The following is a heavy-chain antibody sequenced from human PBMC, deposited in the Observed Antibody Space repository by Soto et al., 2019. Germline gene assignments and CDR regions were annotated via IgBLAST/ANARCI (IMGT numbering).Heavy chain of an antibody. CDR3: ARGDGYSGYALDY. D-gene: IGHD5-12*01. Sequence: ASVKVSCKASGGTFSSYTISWVRQAPGQGLEWMGRIIPILGVANYAQKFQGRVTITADKSTSTAYMELSSLRSEDTAVYYCARGDGYSGYALDYWGQGTLVTVSS. V-gene: IGHV1-69*02. CDR1: GGTFSSYT. J-gene: IGHJ4*02. CDR2: IIPILGVA.